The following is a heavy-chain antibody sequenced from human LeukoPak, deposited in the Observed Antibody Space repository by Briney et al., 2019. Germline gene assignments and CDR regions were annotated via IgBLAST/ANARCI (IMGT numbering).Heavy chain of an antibody. CDR3: ARWGQGYCSGGSCYRNWFDP. V-gene: IGHV4-59*01. J-gene: IGHJ5*02. CDR1: GGSISSYY. CDR2: IYYSGST. D-gene: IGHD2-15*01. Sequence: SETLSLTYTVSGGSISSYYWSWIRQPPGKGLEWIGYIYYSGSTNYNPSPKSRVTISVDTSKNQFSLKLSSVTAADTAVYYCARWGQGYCSGGSCYRNWFDPWGQGTLVTVSS.